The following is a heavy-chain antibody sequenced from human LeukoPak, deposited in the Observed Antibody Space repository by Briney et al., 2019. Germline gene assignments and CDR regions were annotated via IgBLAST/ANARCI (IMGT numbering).Heavy chain of an antibody. Sequence: PGGSLRLSCAASGFTFSSYSMNWVRQAPGKGLEWVSYISSSSSTIYYADSVKGRFTISRDNAKNSLYLQMNSLRAEDTAVYYCAKDARITIFGVVIIGPMDVWGKGTTVTVSS. V-gene: IGHV3-48*01. J-gene: IGHJ6*04. D-gene: IGHD3-3*01. CDR2: ISSSSSTI. CDR1: GFTFSSYS. CDR3: AKDARITIFGVVIIGPMDV.